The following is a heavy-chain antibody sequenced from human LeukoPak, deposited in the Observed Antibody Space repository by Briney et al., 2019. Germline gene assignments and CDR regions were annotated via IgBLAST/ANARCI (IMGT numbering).Heavy chain of an antibody. CDR1: GCTFSSYA. V-gene: IGHV1-69*01. CDR3: ARATNFVAYYDILTGYHDY. CDR2: IIPIFGTA. J-gene: IGHJ4*02. Sequence: SVKVSCKASGCTFSSYAISWLRQAPGQGLEWMGGIIPIFGTANYAQKFQGRVTITADESTSTAYMELSSLRSEDTAVYYCARATNFVAYYDILTGYHDYWGQGTLVTVSS. D-gene: IGHD3-9*01.